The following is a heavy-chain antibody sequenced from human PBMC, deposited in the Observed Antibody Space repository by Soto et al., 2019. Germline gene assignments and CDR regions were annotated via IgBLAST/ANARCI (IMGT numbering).Heavy chain of an antibody. CDR3: AVGLGMYAFDI. CDR1: GFTFSSYA. D-gene: IGHD7-27*01. Sequence: GGSLRLSCSASGFTFSSYAMHWVRQAPGKGLEYVSAISSNGGSTYYADSVKGRFTISRDNSKNTLYLQMSSLRAEDTAVYYCAVGLGMYAFDIWGQGTMVTVSS. J-gene: IGHJ3*02. V-gene: IGHV3-64D*09. CDR2: ISSNGGST.